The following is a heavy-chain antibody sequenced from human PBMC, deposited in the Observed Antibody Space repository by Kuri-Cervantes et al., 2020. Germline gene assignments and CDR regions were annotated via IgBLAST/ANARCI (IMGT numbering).Heavy chain of an antibody. CDR2: VLYRGNT. D-gene: IGHD4-23*01. CDR3: ARHGDDYGGNLGWFDP. CDR1: GGSVSRSNYY. Sequence: GSLRLSCTVSGGSVSRSNYYWGWVRQTPGKGLEWVASVLYRGNTYYSPSLKRRVTISVDASNNQFSLRLNSVTAADTAVYYCARHGDDYGGNLGWFDPWGQGTLVTVSS. J-gene: IGHJ5*02. V-gene: IGHV4-39*01.